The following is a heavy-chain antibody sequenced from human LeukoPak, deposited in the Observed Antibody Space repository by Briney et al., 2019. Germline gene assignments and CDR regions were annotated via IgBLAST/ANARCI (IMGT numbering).Heavy chain of an antibody. CDR2: ISSSSSTM. CDR3: ARVGRAAAEKGYFQH. CDR1: GFTFSSYS. V-gene: IGHV3-48*04. D-gene: IGHD6-13*01. J-gene: IGHJ1*01. Sequence: TGGSLRLSCAASGFTFSSYSMNWVRQAPGKGLEWVSYISSSSSTMYYADSVKGRFTISRDNAKNTLYLQMNSLRAEDTAMYYCARVGRAAAEKGYFQHWGQGTLVTVSS.